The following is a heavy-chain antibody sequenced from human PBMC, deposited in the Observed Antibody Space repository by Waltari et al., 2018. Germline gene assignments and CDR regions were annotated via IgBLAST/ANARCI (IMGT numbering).Heavy chain of an antibody. CDR1: GAPSKHAW. CDR2: IRSQSDGGTI. D-gene: IGHD1-26*01. J-gene: IGHJ4*02. Sequence: EVRLVESGRGLLEPGESLTLSCDWSGAPSKHAWMSWVRQAPGRGLEWVGRIRSQSDGGTIDYAESVKDRFVISRDDSKDTVFLEMKSLKTEDTGVYYCTIPSGTYDDYWGQGTLVTVSS. V-gene: IGHV3-15*05. CDR3: TIPSGTYDDY.